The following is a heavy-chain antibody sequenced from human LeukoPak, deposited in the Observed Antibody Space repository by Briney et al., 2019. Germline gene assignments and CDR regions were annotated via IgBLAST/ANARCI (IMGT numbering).Heavy chain of an antibody. Sequence: VASVTVSCTASGDTFTGYYMHWVRQAPGQGLEWMGWINPNRGGTNYAQTFQGRVTMTRDTSISTAYMELSRLRSDDTAVYYCARVVGSSSVWYYYYYMDVWGKGTTVTVSS. CDR2: INPNRGGT. CDR1: GDTFTGYY. J-gene: IGHJ6*03. CDR3: ARVVGSSSVWYYYYYMDV. D-gene: IGHD6-6*01. V-gene: IGHV1-2*02.